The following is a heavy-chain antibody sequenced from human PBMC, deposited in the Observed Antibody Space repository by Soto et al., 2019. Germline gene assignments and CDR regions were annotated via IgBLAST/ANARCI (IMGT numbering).Heavy chain of an antibody. V-gene: IGHV4-39*01. CDR3: ASPTGVSVAGTYGMDV. Sequence: QLQLQESGPGLVKPSETLSLTCTVSGASISSSDYYWGWIRQSPGKRLEWIGNIYYSGNTYYNPSLKSRLTISIDTSKNQFSLRMSSVTAADTAVYYCASPTGVSVAGTYGMDVWGQGTTVTVSS. J-gene: IGHJ6*02. CDR1: GASISSSDYY. CDR2: IYYSGNT. D-gene: IGHD6-19*01.